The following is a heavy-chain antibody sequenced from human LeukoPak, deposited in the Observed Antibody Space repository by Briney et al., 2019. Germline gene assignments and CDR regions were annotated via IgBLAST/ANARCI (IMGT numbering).Heavy chain of an antibody. Sequence: GASVKVSCKASGYTFTGYYMHWVRQAPGQGLEWMGRINPNSGGTNYAQKFQGRVTITRDTSISTAYMELSRLGSDDTAVYYCASMTSSGWSSNWFDPWGQGTLVTVSS. CDR3: ASMTSSGWSSNWFDP. V-gene: IGHV1-2*06. CDR2: INPNSGGT. D-gene: IGHD6-19*01. J-gene: IGHJ5*02. CDR1: GYTFTGYY.